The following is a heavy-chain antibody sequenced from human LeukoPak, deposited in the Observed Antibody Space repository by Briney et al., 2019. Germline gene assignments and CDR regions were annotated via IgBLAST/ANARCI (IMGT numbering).Heavy chain of an antibody. CDR1: GYPFSAHF. Sequence: ASVKVSCKASGYPFSAHFLNWVRQAPGQGLEWMGNIDTTTGNPRYVQDFTGRFVFSLDTSVSTAYLQITSLKADDTAAYYCVRGTPTPGMDYWGQGTQVTVSS. J-gene: IGHJ4*02. D-gene: IGHD3-10*01. CDR2: IDTTTGNP. CDR3: VRGTPTPGMDY. V-gene: IGHV7-4-1*02.